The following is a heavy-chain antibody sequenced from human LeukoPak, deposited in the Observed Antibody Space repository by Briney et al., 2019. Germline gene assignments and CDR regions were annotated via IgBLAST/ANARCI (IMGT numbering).Heavy chain of an antibody. Sequence: SETLSLTCTVSGXSINSSTYYWAWIRQPPGKGLEWIGSIYDSGGTYYSPSLKSRVTISVDTSKNQFSLKLSSVTAADTALYYCARPQGIATWFDPWGQGALVTVSS. CDR2: IYDSGGT. CDR1: GXSINSSTYY. D-gene: IGHD6-13*01. V-gene: IGHV4-39*01. CDR3: ARPQGIATWFDP. J-gene: IGHJ5*02.